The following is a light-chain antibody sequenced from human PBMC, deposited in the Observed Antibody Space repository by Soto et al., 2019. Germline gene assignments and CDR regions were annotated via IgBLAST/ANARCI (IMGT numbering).Light chain of an antibody. CDR3: MQSLQTPYT. CDR1: QSLLHSNGYNY. CDR2: LGS. J-gene: IGKJ2*01. Sequence: DIVMTQSPLSLPVTPGEPASISCRSSQSLLHSNGYNYLDLYLQKPGQSPQLLISLGSNRASGVPDRFRGSGSGTDFTLNINRVEAEDVGVYYCMQSLQTPYTFGQGTKLEI. V-gene: IGKV2-28*01.